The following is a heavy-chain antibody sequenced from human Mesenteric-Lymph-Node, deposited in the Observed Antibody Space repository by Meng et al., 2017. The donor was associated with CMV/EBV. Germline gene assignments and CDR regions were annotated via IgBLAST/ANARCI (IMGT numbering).Heavy chain of an antibody. CDR2: IYYSGST. J-gene: IGHJ4*02. V-gene: IGHV4-59*01. CDR1: GASISSYY. CDR3: ARDLAAAGFFDY. D-gene: IGHD6-13*01. Sequence: SETLSLTCTVSGASISSYYWSWIRQPPGKGLEWIGYIYYSGSTNYNPSLKSRVTISVDTSKSQFSLKLSSVTAADTAVYYCARDLAAAGFFDYWGQGTLVTVSS.